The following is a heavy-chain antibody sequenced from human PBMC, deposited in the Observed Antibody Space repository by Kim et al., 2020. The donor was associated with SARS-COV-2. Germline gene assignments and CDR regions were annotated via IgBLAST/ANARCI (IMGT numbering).Heavy chain of an antibody. J-gene: IGHJ4*02. CDR3: AREYVSRSPQPFDF. Sequence: ASVKVSCKASGYIFTDYYMHWVRQAPGQGLEWMGRIIPDSGAINYAQKFQGRVTMTRDTSISTAYMELSRLGSDDTAVYYCAREYVSRSPQPFDFWGQGTLVTVSS. CDR1: GYIFTDYY. D-gene: IGHD6-6*01. V-gene: IGHV1-2*06. CDR2: IIPDSGAI.